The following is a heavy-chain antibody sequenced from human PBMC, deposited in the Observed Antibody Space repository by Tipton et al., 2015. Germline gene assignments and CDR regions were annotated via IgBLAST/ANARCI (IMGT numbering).Heavy chain of an antibody. D-gene: IGHD4-23*01. Sequence: TLSLTCAVSAYSISSDYYWGWIRQPPGKGLEWIGSISHSGNTYYNPSLKSRVTMSRDTSKNQFSLEMRSVTATETAVYYCARARGRHGGLFDSWGQGTLVTVSS. CDR3: ARARGRHGGLFDS. CDR1: AYSISSDYY. J-gene: IGHJ4*02. V-gene: IGHV4-38-2*01. CDR2: ISHSGNT.